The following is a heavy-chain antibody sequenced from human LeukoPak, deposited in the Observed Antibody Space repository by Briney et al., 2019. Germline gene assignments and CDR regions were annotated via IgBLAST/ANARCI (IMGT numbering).Heavy chain of an antibody. CDR3: GRAQEVDY. Sequence: GGSLRLSRAASGFTLSSYWMSWVRQAPGKGLEWVANIKQDGSEKYYVVSVKGRFTIYRDNAKNSLYLQMKTLRVEDTAVYCCGRAQEVDYWGQGTLVTVS. V-gene: IGHV3-7*01. J-gene: IGHJ4*02. CDR1: GFTLSSYW. CDR2: IKQDGSEK.